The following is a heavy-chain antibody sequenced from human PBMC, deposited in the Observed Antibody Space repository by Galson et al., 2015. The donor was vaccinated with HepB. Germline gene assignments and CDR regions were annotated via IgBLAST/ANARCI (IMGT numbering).Heavy chain of an antibody. Sequence: QSGAEVKKPGESLRISCKGSGYSFTSYWISWVRQMPGKGLEWMGRIDPSDSYTNYSPSFQGHVTISADKSISTAYLQWSSLKASGTAMYYCAGHTYYYGSGSYYFPGYYGMDVWGQGTTVTVSS. CDR1: GYSFTSYW. D-gene: IGHD3-10*01. CDR2: IDPSDSYT. J-gene: IGHJ6*02. V-gene: IGHV5-10-1*01. CDR3: AGHTYYYGSGSYYFPGYYGMDV.